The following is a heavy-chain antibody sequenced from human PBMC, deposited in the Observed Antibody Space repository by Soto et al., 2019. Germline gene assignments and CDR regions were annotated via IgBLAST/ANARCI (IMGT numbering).Heavy chain of an antibody. V-gene: IGHV3-23*01. Sequence: GGSLRLSCAASGFTFSSYAMSWVRQAPGKGLEWVSAISGSGGSTYYADSVKGRFTISRDNSKNTLYVQMNSLRAEDTAVYYCAKGTGVAGTVGTLLSLYYYYDMDVWGQGTTVTVSS. CDR3: AKGTGVAGTVGTLLSLYYYYDMDV. D-gene: IGHD6-19*01. J-gene: IGHJ6*02. CDR2: ISGSGGST. CDR1: GFTFSSYA.